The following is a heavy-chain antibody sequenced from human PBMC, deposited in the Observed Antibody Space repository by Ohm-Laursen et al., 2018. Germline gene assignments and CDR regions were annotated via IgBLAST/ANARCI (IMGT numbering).Heavy chain of an antibody. D-gene: IGHD5-24*01. CDR3: ARDRLMGVDLDY. CDR1: GYTFTGYY. J-gene: IGHJ4*02. Sequence: ASVKVSCKVSGYTFTGYYMHWVRQAPGQGLEWMGIINPSGGSTSYAQKFQGRVTMTRDTSTSTVYMELSSLRSEDTAVYYCARDRLMGVDLDYWGQGTLVTVSS. V-gene: IGHV1-46*01. CDR2: INPSGGST.